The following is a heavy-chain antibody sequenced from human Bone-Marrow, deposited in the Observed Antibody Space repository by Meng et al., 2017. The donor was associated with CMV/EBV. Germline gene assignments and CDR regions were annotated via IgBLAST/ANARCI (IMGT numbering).Heavy chain of an antibody. CDR2: IRTGGSHK. CDR1: GFTSNNYG. D-gene: IGHD3-3*01. CDR3: ARIYYDFWSGYHALTADY. V-gene: IGHV3-30*02. J-gene: IGHJ4*02. Sequence: LSLTCAASGFTSNNYGMHWVRQAPGKGLEWVAFIRTGGSHKFHAESVKGRFTIFRDNSNNTLYLQMNSLSPEDTAVYYCARIYYDFWSGYHALTADYWGQGTLVTVSS.